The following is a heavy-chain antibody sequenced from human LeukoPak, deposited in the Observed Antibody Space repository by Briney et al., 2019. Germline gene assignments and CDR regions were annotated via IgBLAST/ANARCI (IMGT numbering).Heavy chain of an antibody. CDR1: GDSISSSSYY. V-gene: IGHV4-39*07. Sequence: SETLSLTCTVLGDSISSSSYYWGWIRQPPGKGLEWIGSIYSSGSTYYNPSLKSRVTISVDTSKNQFSLKLSSVTAADTAVYYCARADRIYYGSGSFSGFYFDYWGQGTLVTVSS. CDR2: IYSSGST. J-gene: IGHJ4*02. CDR3: ARADRIYYGSGSFSGFYFDY. D-gene: IGHD3-10*01.